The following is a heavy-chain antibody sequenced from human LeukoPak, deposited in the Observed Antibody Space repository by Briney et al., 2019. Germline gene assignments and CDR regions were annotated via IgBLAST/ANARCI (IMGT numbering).Heavy chain of an antibody. CDR1: GFTFSSYS. CDR2: ISSSSNYI. D-gene: IGHD1/OR15-1a*01. CDR3: ARGTGKTKAFDI. Sequence: GGSLRLSCAASGFTFSSYSINWVRQAPGKGLEWASSISSSSNYIYYADSVKGRFTISRDNTKNSVSLQMKSLRVEDAAVYYWARGTGKTKAFDIWGQGTMVTVSS. V-gene: IGHV3-21*01. J-gene: IGHJ3*02.